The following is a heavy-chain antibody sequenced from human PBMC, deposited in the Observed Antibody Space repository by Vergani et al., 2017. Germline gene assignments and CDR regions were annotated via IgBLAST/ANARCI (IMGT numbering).Heavy chain of an antibody. V-gene: IGHV4-38-2*02. Sequence: QVQLQESGPGLVKPSETLSLTCTVSGYSISSGYYWGWIRQPPGKGLEWIGSIYYSGSTNYNPSLKSRVTISVDTSKNQFSLKLSSVTAADTAVYYCARQPGRDSRGYYYYGMDVWGQGTTVSVSS. D-gene: IGHD3-10*01. CDR3: ARQPGRDSRGYYYYGMDV. CDR1: GYSISSGYY. J-gene: IGHJ6*02. CDR2: IYYSGST.